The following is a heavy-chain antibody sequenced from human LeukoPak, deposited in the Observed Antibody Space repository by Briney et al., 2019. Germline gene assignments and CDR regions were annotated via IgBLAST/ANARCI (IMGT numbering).Heavy chain of an antibody. CDR3: AREENIALDY. Sequence: ARSLRLSCAVSGITFSAYGMHWVRQVPGKGLEWVAGISPDGRNKYYGDSVRGRLTISRDNSKNTLDLQMNSLRVEDAAVYYCAREENIALDYWGQGTLVTVSS. D-gene: IGHD2/OR15-2a*01. CDR1: GITFSAYG. J-gene: IGHJ4*02. CDR2: ISPDGRNK. V-gene: IGHV3-30*03.